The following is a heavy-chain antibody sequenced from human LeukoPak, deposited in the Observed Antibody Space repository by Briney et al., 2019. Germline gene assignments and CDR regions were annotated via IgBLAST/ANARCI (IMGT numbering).Heavy chain of an antibody. Sequence: GGSLRLSCAASGFTFSDYYMSWIRQTPGKGLEWVSYISSSVSTIYYADSVRGRFTISTDKAKNSLYLQMTSMRADDTAVYYCAIDLGVGLSYDYVDYLGQGTLVTVSS. CDR2: ISSSVSTI. D-gene: IGHD2-15*01. CDR1: GFTFSDYY. V-gene: IGHV3-11*01. J-gene: IGHJ4*02. CDR3: AIDLGVGLSYDYVDY.